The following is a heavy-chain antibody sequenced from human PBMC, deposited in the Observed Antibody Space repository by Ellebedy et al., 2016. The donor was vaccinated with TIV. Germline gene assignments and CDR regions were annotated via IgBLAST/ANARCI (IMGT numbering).Heavy chain of an antibody. J-gene: IGHJ6*02. D-gene: IGHD6-13*01. V-gene: IGHV1-3*04. CDR3: ARDNTSSWRYYYYGMDV. CDR1: GYTFALYT. Sequence: AASVKVSCKASGYTFALYTMHWVRQAPGQRLEWLGWLNTDTGNTEYSQHFQGRVTFTTDTSTCTAYMELSSLRSDDTAVYYCARDNTSSWRYYYYGMDVWGQGTTVTVSS. CDR2: LNTDTGNT.